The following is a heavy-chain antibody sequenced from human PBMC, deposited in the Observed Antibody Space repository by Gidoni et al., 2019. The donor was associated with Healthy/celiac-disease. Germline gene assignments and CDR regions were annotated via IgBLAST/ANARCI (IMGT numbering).Heavy chain of an antibody. CDR3: ARRSMIVGYFDY. CDR1: GGSISSYY. V-gene: IGHV4-59*01. J-gene: IGHJ4*02. CDR2: IYYSGST. D-gene: IGHD3-22*01. Sequence: QVQLQESGPGLVKPSETLSLTRTVSGGSISSYYWSWIRQPPGKGLEWIGYIYYSGSTNYNPSLKSRVTISVDTSKNQFSLKLSSVTAADTAVYYCARRSMIVGYFDYWGQGTLVTVSS.